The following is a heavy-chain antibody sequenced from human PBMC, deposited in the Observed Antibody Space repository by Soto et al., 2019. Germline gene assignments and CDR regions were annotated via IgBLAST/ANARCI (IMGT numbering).Heavy chain of an antibody. CDR3: ARDRGGRDYYYGMDV. V-gene: IGHV3-53*01. D-gene: IGHD3-16*01. CDR2: IYSGGST. CDR1: GFTVSSNY. J-gene: IGHJ6*02. Sequence: LRLSCAASGFTVSSNYTSWVRQAPGKGLEWVSVIYSGGSTYYADSVKGRFTISRDNSKNTLYLQMNSLRAEDTAVYYCARDRGGRDYYYGMDVWGQGTTVTVSS.